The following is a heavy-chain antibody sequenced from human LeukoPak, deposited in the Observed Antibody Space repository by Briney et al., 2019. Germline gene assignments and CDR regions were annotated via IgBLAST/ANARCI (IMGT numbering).Heavy chain of an antibody. V-gene: IGHV3-73*01. CDR1: GFTFSGAA. CDR3: TRPLYSSNRFDP. J-gene: IGHJ5*02. D-gene: IGHD6-13*01. Sequence: GGSLKLSCAASGFTFSGAAIHWVRQASGKGLEWVGRIRSKSNNYATAYSESVKGRFTMSRDDSKNMAYLQLNSLKTEDTAVYYCTRPLYSSNRFDPWGQGTLVTVSS. CDR2: IRSKSNNYAT.